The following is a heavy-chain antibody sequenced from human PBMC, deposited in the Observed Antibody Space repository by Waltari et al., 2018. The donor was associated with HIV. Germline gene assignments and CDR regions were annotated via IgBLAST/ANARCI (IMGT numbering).Heavy chain of an antibody. D-gene: IGHD2-2*02. V-gene: IGHV4-31*02. CDR3: ASAIVVVPAAIGRYSRDTRPYGMDV. Sequence: TVSGGSISSGGYYWSWIRQHPGKGLEWIGYIYYSGSTYYNPSLKSRVTISVDTSKNQFSLKLSSVTAADTAVYYCASAIVVVPAAIGRYSRDTRPYGMDVWGQGTTVTVSS. CDR1: GGSISSGGYY. CDR2: IYYSGST. J-gene: IGHJ6*02.